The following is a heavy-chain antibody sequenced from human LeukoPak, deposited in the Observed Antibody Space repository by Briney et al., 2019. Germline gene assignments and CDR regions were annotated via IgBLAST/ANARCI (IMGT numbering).Heavy chain of an antibody. V-gene: IGHV1-3*01. CDR3: ARGVPTVY. J-gene: IGHJ4*02. CDR2: INAGNGNT. Sequence: ASVKVSCKASGYTFTTHDINWVRQAPGQRLEWMGWINAGNGNTKYSQKFQGRVTITRDTSASTAYMELSSLRSEDTAVYYCARGVPTVYWGQGTLVTVSS. CDR1: GYTFTTHD. D-gene: IGHD1-1*01.